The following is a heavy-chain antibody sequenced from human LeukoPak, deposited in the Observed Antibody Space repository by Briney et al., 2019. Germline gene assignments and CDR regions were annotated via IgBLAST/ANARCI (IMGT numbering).Heavy chain of an antibody. Sequence: ASVKASCKASGYTFTSYAMNWVRQAPGQGLEWMGWINTNTGNPTYAQGFTGRFVFSLDTSVSTAYLQISSLKAEDTAVYYCAREGYSSGWYPYYYYYMDVWGKGTTVTVSS. V-gene: IGHV7-4-1*02. D-gene: IGHD6-19*01. CDR3: AREGYSSGWYPYYYYYMDV. J-gene: IGHJ6*03. CDR1: GYTFTSYA. CDR2: INTNTGNP.